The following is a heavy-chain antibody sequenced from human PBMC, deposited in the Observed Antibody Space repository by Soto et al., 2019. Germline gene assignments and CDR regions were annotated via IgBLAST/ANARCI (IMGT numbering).Heavy chain of an antibody. CDR2: ISGSGYSA. CDR1: GFTFSNYV. J-gene: IGHJ4*02. Sequence: GGSLRLSCVASGFTFSNYVMAWVRQAPGKGLEWVSVISGSGYSAYSADSVKGRFTISRDTAKSSVYLQMNSLRAEDTALYFCAGASPGGRYFGGLIFPLGHWGQGTLVTVSS. D-gene: IGHD3-9*01. CDR3: AGASPGGRYFGGLIFPLGH. V-gene: IGHV3-23*01.